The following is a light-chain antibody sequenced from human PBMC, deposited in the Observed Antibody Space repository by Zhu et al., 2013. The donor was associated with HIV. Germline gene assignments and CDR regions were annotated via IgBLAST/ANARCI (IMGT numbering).Light chain of an antibody. CDR3: QQYGTSVNT. V-gene: IGKV3-20*01. Sequence: EIVLTQSPDTLSLSPGERATLSCRASQSVNNRYLAWYQQKPGQAPRLLIFGASIRATAIPDRYSGGGSGTEFTLTISRLAPEDSALYYCQQYGTSVNTFGQGTKLEIK. CDR1: QSVNNRY. J-gene: IGKJ2*01. CDR2: GAS.